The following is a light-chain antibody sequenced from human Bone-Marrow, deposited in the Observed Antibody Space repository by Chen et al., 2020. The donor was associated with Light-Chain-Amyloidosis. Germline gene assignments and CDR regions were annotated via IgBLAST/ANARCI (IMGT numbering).Light chain of an antibody. CDR3: CSYAGADNHVF. CDR1: SSDVGAYNS. Sequence: QSALTQPPSASGAPGQSVTISCTGTSSDVGAYNSVSWYQLLPGNAPKLMIYEVTKRPSGVPGRFSGFEAGNTASLTVCGRQAGDEADYYCCSYAGADNHVFFGGGTKLTVL. CDR2: EVT. J-gene: IGLJ2*01. V-gene: IGLV2-8*01.